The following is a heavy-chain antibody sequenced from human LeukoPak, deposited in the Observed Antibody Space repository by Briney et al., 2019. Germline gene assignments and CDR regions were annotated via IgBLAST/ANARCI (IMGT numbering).Heavy chain of an antibody. J-gene: IGHJ3*02. Sequence: GGSLRLSCAASGFTFSNYSMNWVRQAPGKGLEWVSAISGSGGSTYYADSVKGRFTISRDNSKNTLYLQLNSLRAEDTAVYYCAKVRSMIVVVRDAFDIWGQGTMVTVSS. D-gene: IGHD3-22*01. CDR3: AKVRSMIVVVRDAFDI. CDR2: ISGSGGST. CDR1: GFTFSNYS. V-gene: IGHV3-23*01.